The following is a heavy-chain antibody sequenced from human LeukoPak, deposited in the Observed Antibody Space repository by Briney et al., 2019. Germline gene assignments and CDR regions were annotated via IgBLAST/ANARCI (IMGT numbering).Heavy chain of an antibody. J-gene: IGHJ4*02. Sequence: ASVKVSCKASGGTFSSYAISWVRQAPGQGLEWMGGIIPIFGTANYAQKFQGRVTITADESTSTAYMELSSLRSEDTAVYYCASGGFGELLTRPFDYWGQGTLVTVSS. CDR1: GGTFSSYA. CDR2: IIPIFGTA. D-gene: IGHD3-10*01. V-gene: IGHV1-69*13. CDR3: ASGGFGELLTRPFDY.